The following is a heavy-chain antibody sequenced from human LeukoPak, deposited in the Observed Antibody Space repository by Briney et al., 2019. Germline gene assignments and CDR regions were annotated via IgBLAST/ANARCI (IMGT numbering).Heavy chain of an antibody. J-gene: IGHJ5*02. CDR3: ARAHGGETNNWFDP. Sequence: ASVKVSCKASGYTFTSYGISWVRQAPGQGLEWMGWISAYNGNTNYAQKLQGRVAMTTDTSTSTAYMELRSLRSDDTAVYYCARAHGGETNNWFDPWGQGTLVTVSS. D-gene: IGHD3-16*01. CDR2: ISAYNGNT. V-gene: IGHV1-18*01. CDR1: GYTFTSYG.